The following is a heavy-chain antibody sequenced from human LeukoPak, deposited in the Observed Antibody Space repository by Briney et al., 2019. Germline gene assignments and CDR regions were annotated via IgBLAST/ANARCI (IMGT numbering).Heavy chain of an antibody. CDR3: ARDGGRNYYDSSGYYIAY. CDR1: GGSISSGSYY. Sequence: SETLSLTCTVSGGSISSGSYYWSWIRQPAGKGLEWIGRIYTSGSTNYNPSLKSRVTISVDTSKNQFSLKLSSVTAADTAVYYCARDGGRNYYDSSGYYIAYWGQGTLVTVSS. CDR2: IYTSGST. V-gene: IGHV4-61*02. D-gene: IGHD3-22*01. J-gene: IGHJ4*02.